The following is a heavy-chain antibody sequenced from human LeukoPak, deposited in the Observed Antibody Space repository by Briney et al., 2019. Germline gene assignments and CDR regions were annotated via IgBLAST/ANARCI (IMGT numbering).Heavy chain of an antibody. CDR1: GFSFSRYW. D-gene: IGHD2-21*02. CDR2: IKEDGSEK. CDR3: ARGLPGGDPEGDAFDI. V-gene: IGHV3-7*01. J-gene: IGHJ3*02. Sequence: HPGGSLRLSCVASGFSFSRYWMSWVRQAPGKGREWVANIKEDGSEKYHVDSVKGRFTISRDNAKNSLYLQTNSLRAEDTAVYYCARGLPGGDPEGDAFDIWGQGTMVTVSS.